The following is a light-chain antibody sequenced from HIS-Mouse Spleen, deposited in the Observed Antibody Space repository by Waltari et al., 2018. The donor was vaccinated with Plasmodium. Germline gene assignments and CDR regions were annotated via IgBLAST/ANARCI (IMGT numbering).Light chain of an antibody. J-gene: IGLJ3*02. CDR3: SSYTSSSTPWV. CDR2: EVI. CDR1: SSDVGGYNY. Sequence: QSALTQPASVSGSPGQSITISCTGTSSDVGGYNYVSWYQKHPGKAPKLMIYEVINRPAGVFNRFPGSKSGNTASMTISGLQAEDEADYYCSSYTSSSTPWVFGGGTKLTVL. V-gene: IGLV2-14*01.